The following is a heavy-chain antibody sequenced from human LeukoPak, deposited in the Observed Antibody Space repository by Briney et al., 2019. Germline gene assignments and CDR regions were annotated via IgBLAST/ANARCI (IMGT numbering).Heavy chain of an antibody. Sequence: SETLSLTCTVSGGSISSYYWSWIRQPPGKGLEWIGYIYYSGSTNYNPSLKSRVTISVDTSKNQFSLKLSSVTAADTAVYYCARGGATGLRTATFDYWGQGTLVTVSS. CDR3: ARGGATGLRTATFDY. D-gene: IGHD1-26*01. J-gene: IGHJ4*02. CDR2: IYYSGST. CDR1: GGSISSYY. V-gene: IGHV4-59*12.